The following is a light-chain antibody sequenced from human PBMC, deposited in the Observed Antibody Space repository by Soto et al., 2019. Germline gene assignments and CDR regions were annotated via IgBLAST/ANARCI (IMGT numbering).Light chain of an antibody. CDR1: SSDVGGYNY. CDR3: SSYTTSAPYV. V-gene: IGLV2-14*01. J-gene: IGLJ1*01. CDR2: EVS. Sequence: QSALTQPASVSGSPGQSITISCTGTSSDVGGYNYVSWYQQHPGKAPKLIIYEVSNRPSGVSNRFFGSKSGNTASLTISGVQAEDEADYYCSSYTTSAPYVFGSGTKLTVL.